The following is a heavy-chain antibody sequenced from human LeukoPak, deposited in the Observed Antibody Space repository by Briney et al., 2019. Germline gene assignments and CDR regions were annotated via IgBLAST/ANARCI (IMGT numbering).Heavy chain of an antibody. CDR3: ARGRAQVWFDP. J-gene: IGHJ5*02. Sequence: ASVKVSCKASGYTFTSYEINWVRQATGQGLECMGCMNPNSGNTGYAQKFQGRVAMTRNNSIRTAYMELSSLRSEDPAVYYCARGRAQVWFDPWGQGTMVTVSS. CDR2: MNPNSGNT. V-gene: IGHV1-8*01. CDR1: GYTFTSYE.